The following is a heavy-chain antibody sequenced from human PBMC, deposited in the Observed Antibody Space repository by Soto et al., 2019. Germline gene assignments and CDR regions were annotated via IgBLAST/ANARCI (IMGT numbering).Heavy chain of an antibody. CDR3: ARNEGSNYVGPSPTVDY. D-gene: IGHD4-4*01. J-gene: IGHJ4*02. CDR1: GFTFSSYG. V-gene: IGHV3-33*01. CDR2: IWYDGSNK. Sequence: PGGSLRLSCAASGFTFSSYGMHWVRQAPGKGLEWVAVIWYDGSNKYYADSVKGRFTISRDNSKNTLYLQMNSLRAEDTAVYYCARNEGSNYVGPSPTVDYWGQGTLVTVSS.